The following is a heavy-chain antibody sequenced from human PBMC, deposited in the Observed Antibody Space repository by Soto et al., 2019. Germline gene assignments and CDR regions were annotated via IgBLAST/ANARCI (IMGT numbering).Heavy chain of an antibody. D-gene: IGHD3-9*01. V-gene: IGHV1-69*01. Sequence: QVQLVQSGAEVKKPGSSVKVSCKASGGTFNNYGMGWVRQAPGQGLEWMGGIIPMIRRTNYAQKFQGRVTLTADASRSTAAMELRSLTSEDTAGYYCESWDYDFLTGDSYDDCGQGTLVTVSS. CDR1: GGTFNNYG. CDR3: ESWDYDFLTGDSYDD. J-gene: IGHJ4*02. CDR2: IIPMIRRT.